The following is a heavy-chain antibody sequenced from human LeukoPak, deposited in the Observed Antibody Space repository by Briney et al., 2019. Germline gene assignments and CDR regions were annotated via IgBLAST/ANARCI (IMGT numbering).Heavy chain of an antibody. J-gene: IGHJ4*02. V-gene: IGHV4-4*07. CDR2: IYTSGST. Sequence: ETLSLTCVVSGYSISSGYHWGWIRQPAGKGLEWIERIYTSGSTNYNPSLKSRVTMSVDTSKNQFSLKLSSVTAADTAVYYCARGGYYDSSGYYYKRHLDYWGQGTLVTVSS. CDR3: ARGGYYDSSGYYYKRHLDY. D-gene: IGHD3-22*01. CDR1: GYSISSGYH.